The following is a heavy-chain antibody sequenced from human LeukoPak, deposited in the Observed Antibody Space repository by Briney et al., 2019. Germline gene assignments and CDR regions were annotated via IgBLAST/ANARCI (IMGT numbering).Heavy chain of an antibody. V-gene: IGHV5-51*01. CDR1: GYSFTSYW. CDR2: IYPGDSDT. D-gene: IGHD3-22*01. J-gene: IGHJ4*02. Sequence: GESLKISCKGSGYSFTSYWIGWVRQMPGKGLEWMGIIYPGDSDTRYSPSFQGQVTISADTSNRTAYLQWSSLKASDTAMYYCARLGGPFYDSMDYWGQGTLVTVSS. CDR3: ARLGGPFYDSMDY.